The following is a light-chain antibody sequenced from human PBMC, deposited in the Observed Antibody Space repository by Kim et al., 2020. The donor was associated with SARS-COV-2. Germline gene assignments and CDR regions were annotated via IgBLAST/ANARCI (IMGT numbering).Light chain of an antibody. CDR3: QVWDSSSDHLYV. Sequence: SYGLTQPPSVSVAPGKTARITCGGNNIGSKSVHWYQQKPGQAPVLVIYYDSDRPSGIPERFSGSNSGNTATLTISRVEAGDEADYYCQVWDSSSDHLYVFGTGTKVTIL. CDR1: NIGSKS. CDR2: YDS. V-gene: IGLV3-21*04. J-gene: IGLJ1*01.